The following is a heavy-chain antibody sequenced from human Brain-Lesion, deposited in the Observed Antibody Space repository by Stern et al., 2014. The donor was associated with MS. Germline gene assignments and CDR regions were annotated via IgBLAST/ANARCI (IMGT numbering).Heavy chain of an antibody. CDR2: INPHTGGT. CDR1: GYIFTGYY. CDR3: ARDQRGITIFGVVTDYYYLGMDV. Sequence: QVQLGQSGAEVKKPGASVKVSCKTSGYIFTGYYIHWVRQAPGQGLEWMAWINPHTGGTKYAQKFQGRVTMSRDTSISTAYVELSSLTSDDTAVYYCARDQRGITIFGVVTDYYYLGMDVWGQGTTVTVSS. J-gene: IGHJ6*02. D-gene: IGHD3-3*01. V-gene: IGHV1-2*02.